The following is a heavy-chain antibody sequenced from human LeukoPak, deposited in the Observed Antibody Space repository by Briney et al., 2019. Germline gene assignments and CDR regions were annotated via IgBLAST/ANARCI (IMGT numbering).Heavy chain of an antibody. CDR1: GGSISSGGYY. V-gene: IGHV4-31*03. CDR2: IYYSGST. D-gene: IGHD1-26*01. Sequence: SQTLSLICTVSGGSISSGGYYWSWIRQHPGKGLEWIGYIYYSGSTYYNPSLKSRVTISVDTSKNQFSLKLSSVTAADTAVYYCARGDSGSFSQFDCWGQGTLVTVSS. J-gene: IGHJ4*02. CDR3: ARGDSGSFSQFDC.